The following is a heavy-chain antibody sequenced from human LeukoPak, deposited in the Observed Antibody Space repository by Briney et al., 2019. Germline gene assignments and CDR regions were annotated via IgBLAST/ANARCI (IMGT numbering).Heavy chain of an antibody. CDR2: INPNSGAT. J-gene: IGHJ4*02. V-gene: IGHV1-2*02. Sequence: GASVKVSCKTSGYTFNAYYMHWVRQAPGQGLEWMGWINPNSGATNYAQKFQGRVTMTRDTSISTAYMELSRLRSDDTAVYYCARVFSIAAAGTGYWGQGTLVTVSS. CDR1: GYTFNAYY. CDR3: ARVFSIAAAGTGY. D-gene: IGHD6-13*01.